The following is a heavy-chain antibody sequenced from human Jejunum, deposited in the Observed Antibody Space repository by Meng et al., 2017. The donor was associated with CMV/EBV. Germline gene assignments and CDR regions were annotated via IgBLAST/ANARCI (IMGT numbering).Heavy chain of an antibody. D-gene: IGHD2-2*01. J-gene: IGHJ4*02. CDR1: NFSNHW. Sequence: NFSNHWMHWVPQAPGKGLVWVARISTDGSSTSYADSVKGRFTISRDNAMNTLYLQMNSLRAEDTAVYYCAKRDCTSSSCHYYFDYWGQGTLVTVSS. CDR2: ISTDGSST. CDR3: AKRDCTSSSCHYYFDY. V-gene: IGHV3-74*01.